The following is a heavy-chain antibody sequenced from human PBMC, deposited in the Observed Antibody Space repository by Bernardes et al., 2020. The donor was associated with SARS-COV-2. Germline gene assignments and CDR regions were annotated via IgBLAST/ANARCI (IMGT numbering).Heavy chain of an antibody. J-gene: IGHJ6*02. CDR2: INPNSGGT. V-gene: IGHV1-2*02. CDR1: GYTFTGYY. CDR3: ARAVIVGATRHYYGMDV. Sequence: ASVKVSCKAFGYTFTGYYMHWVRQAPGQGLEWMGWINPNSGGTNYAQKFQGRVTMTRDTSISTAYMELSRLRSDDTAVYYCARAVIVGATRHYYGMDVWGQGTTVTVSS. D-gene: IGHD1-26*01.